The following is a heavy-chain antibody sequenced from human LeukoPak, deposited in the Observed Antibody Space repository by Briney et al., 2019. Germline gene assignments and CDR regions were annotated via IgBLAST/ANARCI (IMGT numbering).Heavy chain of an antibody. Sequence: PSQTLSLTCTVSGGSISSGDYYWSWIRQPPGKGLEWIGYIYYSGSTYYNPSLKSRVTISVDTSKNQFSLKLSYVTAADTAVYYCARALGYCSSTSCYTPNWFDPWGQGTLVTVSS. D-gene: IGHD2-2*02. J-gene: IGHJ5*02. CDR2: IYYSGST. CDR1: GGSISSGDYY. V-gene: IGHV4-30-4*01. CDR3: ARALGYCSSTSCYTPNWFDP.